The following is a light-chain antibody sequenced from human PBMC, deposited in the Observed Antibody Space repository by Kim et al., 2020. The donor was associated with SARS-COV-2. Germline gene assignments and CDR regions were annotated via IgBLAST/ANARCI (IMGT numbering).Light chain of an antibody. J-gene: IGKJ3*01. V-gene: IGKV4-1*01. Sequence: ATINCKYRQSVLYRSNNKNYLVWYQQKPGQPPKRLIYWASTRESGVPDRFSGSGSGTDFTLTISSLQAEDVAVYYCQQYYSTPFTFGPGTKVDIK. CDR3: QQYYSTPFT. CDR1: QSVLYRSNNKNY. CDR2: WAS.